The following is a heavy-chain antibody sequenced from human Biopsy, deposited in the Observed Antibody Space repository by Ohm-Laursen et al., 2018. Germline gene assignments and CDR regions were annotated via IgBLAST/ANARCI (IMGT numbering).Heavy chain of an antibody. J-gene: IGHJ6*02. D-gene: IGHD2/OR15-2a*01. CDR2: VYYTGST. Sequence: PSDTLSLTCTVSGDSISSYYWSWIRQPPGKGLEWIGYVYYTGSTDYNPSLQSRVTISVDTSKNQFSLRLNSVTAADTAVYYCARATNSTGWPYYYFYGMDVWGQGTTVTVSS. CDR1: GDSISSYY. CDR3: ARATNSTGWPYYYFYGMDV. V-gene: IGHV4-59*07.